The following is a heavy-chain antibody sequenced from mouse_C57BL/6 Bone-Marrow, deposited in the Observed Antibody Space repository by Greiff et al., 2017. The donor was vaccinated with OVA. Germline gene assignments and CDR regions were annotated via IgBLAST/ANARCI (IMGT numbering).Heavy chain of an antibody. J-gene: IGHJ4*01. V-gene: IGHV1-53*01. CDR1: GYTFTSYW. CDR3: ARDITTVVATPYYAMDY. D-gene: IGHD1-1*01. CDR2: INPSNGGT. Sequence: QVQLQQPGTELVKPGASVKLSCKASGYTFTSYWMHWVKQRPGQGLEWIGNINPSNGGTTYNEKFKGKATLTADKSSSTAYMELRSLTSEDSAVYFCARDITTVVATPYYAMDYWGQGTSVTVSS.